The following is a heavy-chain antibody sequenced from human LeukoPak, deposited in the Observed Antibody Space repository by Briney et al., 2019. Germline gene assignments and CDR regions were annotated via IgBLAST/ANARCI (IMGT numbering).Heavy chain of an antibody. CDR1: GFTFSNYG. D-gene: IGHD3-10*01. J-gene: IGHJ4*02. Sequence: GGSLRLSCAASGFTFSNYGMHWVRQAPGKGLEWVAFIYYHGNNKNYADFVKGRFTISRDNSKNTLFPQMNSLRAEDTAVYYCARGNYYGSGCDFWGQGSLVTVSS. V-gene: IGHV3-30*02. CDR2: IYYHGNNK. CDR3: ARGNYYGSGCDF.